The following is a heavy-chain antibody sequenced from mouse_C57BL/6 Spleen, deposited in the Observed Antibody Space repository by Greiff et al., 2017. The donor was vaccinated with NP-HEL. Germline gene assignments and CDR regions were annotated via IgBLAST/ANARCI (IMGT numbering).Heavy chain of an antibody. V-gene: IGHV5-6*01. J-gene: IGHJ1*03. Sequence: EVMLVESGGDLVKPGGSLKLSCAASGFTFSSYGMSWVRQTPDKRLEWVATISSGGSYTYYPDSVKGRFTISRDNAKNTLYLQMSSLKSEDTAMYYCARQDHFDVWGTGTTVTVSS. CDR2: ISSGGSYT. CDR3: ARQDHFDV. CDR1: GFTFSSYG.